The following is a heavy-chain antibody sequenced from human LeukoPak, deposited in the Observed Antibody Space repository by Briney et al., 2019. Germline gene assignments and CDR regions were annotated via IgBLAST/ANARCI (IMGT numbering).Heavy chain of an antibody. CDR3: ARVDWLNWYFGL. CDR1: GGSISSYY. Sequence: SETLSLTCTVSGGSISSYYWSWIRQPAGKGLEWIGRIYTSGSTYYNPSLNSRVTISVDTSKNQFSLKLSSVTAADTAVYYCARVDWLNWYFGLWGRGSLVTVSS. CDR2: IYTSGST. D-gene: IGHD3-9*01. V-gene: IGHV4-4*07. J-gene: IGHJ2*01.